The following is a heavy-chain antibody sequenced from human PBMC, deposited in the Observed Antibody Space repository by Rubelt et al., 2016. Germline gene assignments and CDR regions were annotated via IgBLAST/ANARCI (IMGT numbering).Heavy chain of an antibody. CDR2: IYHSGMT. CDR1: GGSFSGYY. V-gene: IGHV4-34*01. CDR3: AHEQTDGGFDS. D-gene: IGHD1/OR15-1a*01. J-gene: IGHJ4*02. Sequence: QVQLQQWGAGLLKPSETLSLTCAVYGGSFSGYYWSWIRQPPGKGLEWIGEIYHSGMTNYNASLEYRVIMSIDQSKNQLSLNFNSVTAADTAVYYCAHEQTDGGFDSWGQGTLVTVSS.